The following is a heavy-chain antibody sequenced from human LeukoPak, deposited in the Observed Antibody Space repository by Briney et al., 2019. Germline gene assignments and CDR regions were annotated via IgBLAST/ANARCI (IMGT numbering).Heavy chain of an antibody. Sequence: SVKVSCKDSGGTFSNYAISWVRQAPGQGLEWMGGIIPIFGTANYAQKFQGRVTITTDESTSTAYMELSSLRSEDTAVYYCARDLSIPPTQYYFDYWGQGTLVTVSS. CDR2: IIPIFGTA. D-gene: IGHD1-14*01. CDR1: GGTFSNYA. J-gene: IGHJ4*02. CDR3: ARDLSIPPTQYYFDY. V-gene: IGHV1-69*05.